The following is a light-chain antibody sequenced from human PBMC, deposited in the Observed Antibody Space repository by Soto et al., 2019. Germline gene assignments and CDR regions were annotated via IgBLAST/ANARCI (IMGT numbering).Light chain of an antibody. V-gene: IGKV1-6*01. CDR1: QAISID. CDR2: AAS. J-gene: IGKJ4*01. CDR3: QQYGTSLT. Sequence: VTITCRASQAISIDVGWYQQKPGEAPKLVIYAASSLQSGVPSRFSGSGSATDFTLTISRLEPEDFAVYYCQQYGTSLTFGGGTKVDNK.